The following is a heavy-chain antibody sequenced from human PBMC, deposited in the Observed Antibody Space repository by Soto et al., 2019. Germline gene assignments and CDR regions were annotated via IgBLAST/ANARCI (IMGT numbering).Heavy chain of an antibody. CDR1: GFTFDDYA. CDR2: ISWNSGSI. D-gene: IGHD6-19*01. CDR3: AKDTYRGIAVAGSRNYYYGMDV. Sequence: GGSLRLSCAASGFTFDDYAMHWVRQAPGKGLEWVSGISWNSGSIGYADSVKGRFTISRDNAKNSLYLQMNSLRAEDTALYYCAKDTYRGIAVAGSRNYYYGMDVWGQGTRVTVSS. V-gene: IGHV3-9*01. J-gene: IGHJ6*02.